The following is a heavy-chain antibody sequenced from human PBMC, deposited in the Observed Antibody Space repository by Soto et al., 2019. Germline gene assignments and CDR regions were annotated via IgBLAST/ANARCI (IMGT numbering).Heavy chain of an antibody. Sequence: QLQLQESGPGLVKPSETLSLTCTVSGGSISSSSYYWGWIRQPPGKGLEWIGSIYYSGSTYYNPSLKSRVTISVDTSKNQFSLKLSSVTAADTAVYYCARSQGYCSGGSCLGDYWGQGTLVTVSS. J-gene: IGHJ4*02. D-gene: IGHD2-15*01. CDR1: GGSISSSSYY. CDR2: IYYSGST. CDR3: ARSQGYCSGGSCLGDY. V-gene: IGHV4-39*01.